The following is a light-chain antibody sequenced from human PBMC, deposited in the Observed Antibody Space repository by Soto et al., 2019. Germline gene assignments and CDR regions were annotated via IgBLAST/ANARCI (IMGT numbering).Light chain of an antibody. J-gene: IGLJ2*01. V-gene: IGLV2-8*01. CDR3: SSYAGSNNFVV. Sequence: QSALTQPPSASGSPGQSVPISCTGTSRDVGGYNYVSWYQQHPGKAPKLMIYEVSKRPSGVPDRFSGSKSGNTASLTVSGRQAEDEADYYCSSYAGSNNFVVFGGGTKITVL. CDR2: EVS. CDR1: SRDVGGYNY.